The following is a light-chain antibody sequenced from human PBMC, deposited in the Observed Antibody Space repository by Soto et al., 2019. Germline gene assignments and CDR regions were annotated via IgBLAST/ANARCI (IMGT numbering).Light chain of an antibody. CDR2: AAS. Sequence: DIQMTQSPSSLSASVGDRVTITCRASQSISSYLNWYQQKPGKAPKLLIYAASSLQSVVPSRFSGRGSGTDFTLTISSLQPEDFATYYCQQSYSTPPTFGQGTKVEIK. V-gene: IGKV1-39*01. J-gene: IGKJ1*01. CDR1: QSISSY. CDR3: QQSYSTPPT.